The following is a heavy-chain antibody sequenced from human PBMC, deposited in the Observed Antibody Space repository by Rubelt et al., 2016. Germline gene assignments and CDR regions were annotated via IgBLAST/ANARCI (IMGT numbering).Heavy chain of an antibody. CDR3: ARRGSRGAYPA. CDR1: GGSISSYY. CDR2: IYYSGST. V-gene: IGHV4-59*08. D-gene: IGHD3-10*01. J-gene: IGHJ5*02. Sequence: GPGLVKPSETLSLTCTVSGGSISSYYWSWIRQPPGKGLEWIGYIYYSGSTNYNPSLKSRFTISVDTSKNPFSLTLSSVTAADTAVYYCARRGSRGAYPAWGQGTLVTVSS.